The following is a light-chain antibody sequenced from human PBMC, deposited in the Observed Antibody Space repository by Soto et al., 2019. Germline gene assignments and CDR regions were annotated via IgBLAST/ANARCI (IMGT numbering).Light chain of an antibody. CDR1: GSDVGGYNY. CDR2: DVS. Sequence: QSVLTQPASVSGSPGQSITISCTGTGSDVGGYNYVSWYQQHPGKAPKVMIYDVSNRPSGVSNRFSGSKSGNTASLTISGLQAADEADYYCSSYTSASTPLVFGGGTQLTVL. CDR3: SSYTSASTPLV. V-gene: IGLV2-14*01. J-gene: IGLJ2*01.